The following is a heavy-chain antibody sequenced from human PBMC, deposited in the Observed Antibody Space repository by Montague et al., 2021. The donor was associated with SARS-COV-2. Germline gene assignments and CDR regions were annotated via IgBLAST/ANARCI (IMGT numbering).Heavy chain of an antibody. Sequence: SETLSLTCTVSRDSIGSHNYFWAWIRQPPGKGLEWIGSVDYSGLTFYNPSLESRVTISVDTSKEQFSLKVNSVTAADTAVYYCAKDGEALAWGTFDIWGQGTMVTVSS. D-gene: IGHD3-10*01. CDR1: RDSIGSHNYF. CDR3: AKDGEALAWGTFDI. CDR2: VDYSGLT. J-gene: IGHJ3*02. V-gene: IGHV4-39*07.